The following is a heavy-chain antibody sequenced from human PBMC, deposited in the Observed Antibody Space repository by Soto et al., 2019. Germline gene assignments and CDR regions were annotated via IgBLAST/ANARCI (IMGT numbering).Heavy chain of an antibody. CDR1: GGTFSTYA. J-gene: IGHJ5*02. D-gene: IGHD1-7*01. Sequence: QVQLVQSGAVMKKIGSSVRVSCKSSGGTFSTYAINWVRQASGHGLDWMGLIMPLYNKTKYAHSFQGRVTITADKTTSTSYIELSGLRYDATAVYYCARDGVQFFYKNYFDTWGQGTLVAISS. CDR3: ARDGVQFFYKNYFDT. CDR2: IMPLYNKT. V-gene: IGHV1-69*06.